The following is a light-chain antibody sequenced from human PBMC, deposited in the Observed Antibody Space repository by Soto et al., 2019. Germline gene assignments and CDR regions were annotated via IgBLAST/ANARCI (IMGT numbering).Light chain of an antibody. J-gene: IGKJ1*01. CDR2: DAS. Sequence: TCRASQSVSGWLAWYQQKPGEAPKLLIYDASALPRGVPSRFSGSGSGTKFTLTIASLQPEDFATYYCQQYETFSGTFGPGTKVDIK. CDR3: QQYETFSGT. CDR1: QSVSGW. V-gene: IGKV1-5*01.